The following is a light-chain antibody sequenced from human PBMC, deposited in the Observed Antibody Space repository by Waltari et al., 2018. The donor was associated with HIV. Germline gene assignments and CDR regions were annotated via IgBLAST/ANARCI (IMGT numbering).Light chain of an antibody. CDR2: SNN. CDR3: AAWDDSLNAWV. Sequence: QSVLAQPPSASGTPGQRVTLSGSGSSSIVGSTMVNWYQQVPGTAPKLLIYSNNQRPSGVPDRVSGSNSGTSASLAISGLQSEDEADYYCAAWDDSLNAWVFGGGTKLTVL. J-gene: IGLJ3*02. V-gene: IGLV1-44*01. CDR1: SSIVGSTM.